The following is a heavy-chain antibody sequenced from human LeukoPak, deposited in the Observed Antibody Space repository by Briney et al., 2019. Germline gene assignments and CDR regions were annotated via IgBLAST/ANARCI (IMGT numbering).Heavy chain of an antibody. Sequence: GASVKASCKASGYTFTSYGISWVRQAPGQRLEWMGWINAGNGNTKYSQKFQGRVTITRDTSASTAYMELSSLRSEDTAVYYCARGGSIAVAGTILEWGQGTLVTVSS. V-gene: IGHV1-3*01. CDR3: ARGGSIAVAGTILE. D-gene: IGHD6-19*01. CDR1: GYTFTSYG. CDR2: INAGNGNT. J-gene: IGHJ4*02.